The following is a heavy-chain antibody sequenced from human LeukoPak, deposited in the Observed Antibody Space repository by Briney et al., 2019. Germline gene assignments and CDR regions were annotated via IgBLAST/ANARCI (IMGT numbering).Heavy chain of an antibody. CDR1: GFSLSTYG. CDR3: VGDTPPGGDYYFDH. J-gene: IGHJ4*02. V-gene: IGHV3-33*01. D-gene: IGHD3-16*01. CDR2: IWNAGTNT. Sequence: GGSLRLSCGASGFSLSTYGMHWVRQAPGKGLEWVALIWNAGTNTYYADSVKGRFTISRDNYKNTLYLQMNSLRAEDTAVYYCVGDTPPGGDYYFDHWGQGTLVIVSS.